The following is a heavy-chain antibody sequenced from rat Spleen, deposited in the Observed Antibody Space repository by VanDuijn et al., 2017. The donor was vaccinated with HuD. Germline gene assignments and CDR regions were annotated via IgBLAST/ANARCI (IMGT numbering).Heavy chain of an antibody. CDR2: IWGDGST. V-gene: IGHV2-77*01. Sequence: QVQMKETGPGLVQTTQTLSVTCTVSGFSLTSYGVHWVRQAPGKGLEWMGIIWGDGSTNYNSALKSRLSISRDTSKSQVFLTMNSLQTDDTAVYYCAVNYPPFDYWGQGVMVTVSS. CDR1: GFSLTSYG. J-gene: IGHJ2*01. D-gene: IGHD1-4*01. CDR3: AVNYPPFDY.